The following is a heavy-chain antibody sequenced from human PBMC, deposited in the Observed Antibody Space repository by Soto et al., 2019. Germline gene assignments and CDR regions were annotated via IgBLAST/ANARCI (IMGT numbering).Heavy chain of an antibody. J-gene: IGHJ5*02. CDR1: GFTFNSYS. Sequence: GGSLRLSCVASGFTFNSYSMDWVRQAPGKGLEWVSSISSARSYIYYADSVKGRFTVSRDNSNHSLDLQLNSLRGEDTAMYYCARDMYSSDYFVKWFEPWGQGTLVTVSS. CDR2: ISSARSYI. V-gene: IGHV3-21*01. D-gene: IGHD6-19*01. CDR3: ARDMYSSDYFVKWFEP.